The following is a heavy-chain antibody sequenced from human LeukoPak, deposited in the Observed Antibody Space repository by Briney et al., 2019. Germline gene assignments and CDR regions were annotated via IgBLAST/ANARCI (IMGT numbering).Heavy chain of an antibody. CDR3: ARDPGRDTIFGVVPYYYYGMDV. J-gene: IGHJ6*02. CDR2: IIPIFGTA. V-gene: IGHV1-69*13. D-gene: IGHD3-3*01. CDR1: GGTFSSYA. Sequence: SVKVSCKASGGTFSSYAISWVRQAPGQGLEWMGGIIPIFGTANYAQKFQGRVTITADESTSTAYMELSSLRSEDTAVYYCARDPGRDTIFGVVPYYYYGMDVWGQGTTVTVSS.